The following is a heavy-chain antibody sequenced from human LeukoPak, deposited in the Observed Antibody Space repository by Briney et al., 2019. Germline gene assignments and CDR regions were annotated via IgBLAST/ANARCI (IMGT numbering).Heavy chain of an antibody. Sequence: GESLRLSCAASGFTFSDYYMTWIRQAPGQGLEWVSYINCSRSTTNYADSVKGRFTISRDNAKNSLYLQMNSLRAEDTAVYYCARVNPTSSCFYAYWGQGTLATLPS. J-gene: IGHJ4*02. D-gene: IGHD3-22*01. CDR1: GFTFSDYY. CDR2: INCSRSTT. V-gene: IGHV3-11*06. CDR3: ARVNPTSSCFYAY.